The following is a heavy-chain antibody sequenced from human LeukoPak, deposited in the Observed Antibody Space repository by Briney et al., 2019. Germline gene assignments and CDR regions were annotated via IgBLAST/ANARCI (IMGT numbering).Heavy chain of an antibody. CDR2: IYHSGST. CDR1: GYSISSGYY. CDR3: ARGYYDSSGYYHY. J-gene: IGHJ4*02. V-gene: IGHV4-38-2*02. D-gene: IGHD3-22*01. Sequence: PSETLSLTCTVSGYSISSGYYWGWIRQPPGKGLEWIGSIYHSGSTYYNPSLKSRVTISVDTSKNQFSLKLSSVTAADTAVYYCARGYYDSSGYYHYWGQGTLVTVSS.